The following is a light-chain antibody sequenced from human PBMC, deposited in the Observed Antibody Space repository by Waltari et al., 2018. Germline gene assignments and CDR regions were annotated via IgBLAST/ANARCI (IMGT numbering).Light chain of an antibody. V-gene: IGKV4-1*01. J-gene: IGKJ1*01. CDR3: QQYYSTPPT. CDR2: WAS. Sequence: DIVLTQSPDSLAVSLGDRATIKFKSSQRVLYSSNNKNYIAWYQQKPGQSPNLLIYWASTRESGVPDRFTGSGSGTDFTLTISSLQAEDVAVYYCQQYYSTPPTFGPGTKVEIK. CDR1: QRVLYSSNNKNY.